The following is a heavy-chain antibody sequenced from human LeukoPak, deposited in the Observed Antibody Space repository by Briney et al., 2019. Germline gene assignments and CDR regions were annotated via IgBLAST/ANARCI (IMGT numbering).Heavy chain of an antibody. Sequence: VASVKVSCKASGYTFTSYAMNWVRQAPGQGLEWMGWINTNTGNPTYAQGFTGRFVFSLDTSVSTAYLQISSLKAEDTAVYYCISGSHSWDYWGQGTLVTVSS. D-gene: IGHD1-26*01. CDR2: INTNTGNP. J-gene: IGHJ4*02. V-gene: IGHV7-4-1*02. CDR3: ISGSHSWDY. CDR1: GYTFTSYA.